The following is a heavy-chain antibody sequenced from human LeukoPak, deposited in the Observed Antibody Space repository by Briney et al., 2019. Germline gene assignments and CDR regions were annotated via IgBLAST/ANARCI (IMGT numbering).Heavy chain of an antibody. J-gene: IGHJ6*02. V-gene: IGHV4-34*01. Sequence: SETLSLTCAVYDESLNGYYWSWFRQPPGKGLEWIGEMNDSGRTTYNPSLESRATIPAERSKNQFSLKLTSVTAADTAVYFCARIRVTRADGDYSYGMDVWGQGTTVTVSS. D-gene: IGHD4-11*01. CDR2: MNDSGRT. CDR3: ARIRVTRADGDYSYGMDV. CDR1: DESLNGYY.